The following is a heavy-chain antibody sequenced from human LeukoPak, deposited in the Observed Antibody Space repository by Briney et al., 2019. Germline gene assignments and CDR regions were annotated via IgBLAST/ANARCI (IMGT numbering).Heavy chain of an antibody. Sequence: GGSLRLSCTVSGFTFSNAWMSWVRQAPGKGLEWVGRIKSKTDGGATDYAAPVKGRFTISRDDSKNTLYLQMNSLRAEDTAVYYCARRSGIAVAGAFDYWGQGTLVTVSS. V-gene: IGHV3-15*01. J-gene: IGHJ4*02. CDR1: GFTFSNAW. D-gene: IGHD6-19*01. CDR3: ARRSGIAVAGAFDY. CDR2: IKSKTDGGAT.